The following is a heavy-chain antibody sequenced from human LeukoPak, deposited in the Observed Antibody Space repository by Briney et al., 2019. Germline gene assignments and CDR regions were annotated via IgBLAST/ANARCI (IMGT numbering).Heavy chain of an antibody. CDR1: GYTFTNYG. Sequence: GASVKVSCKASGYTFTNYGISWVRQAPGQGLEWISWISGYNGKTNYALKIRGRVTMTTDTSTSTAYMELRSLRADDTAVYYCARDEKKYCSGGTCPAYFDYWGQGTLVTVSS. J-gene: IGHJ4*02. CDR3: ARDEKKYCSGGTCPAYFDY. D-gene: IGHD2-15*01. V-gene: IGHV1-18*01. CDR2: ISGYNGKT.